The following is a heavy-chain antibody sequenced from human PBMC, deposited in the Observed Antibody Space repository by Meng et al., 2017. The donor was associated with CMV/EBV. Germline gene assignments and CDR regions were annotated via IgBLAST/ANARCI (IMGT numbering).Heavy chain of an antibody. CDR1: GFTFDDYG. Sequence: GGSLRLSCAASGFTFDDYGMSWVRQAPGKGQEWVSSISSSSSYIYYADSVKGRFTISRDNAKNSLYLQMNSLGDEDTAVYYCARGGIAARLWDYWGQGTMVTVSS. V-gene: IGHV3-21*01. CDR3: ARGGIAARLWDY. J-gene: IGHJ4*02. CDR2: ISSSSSYI. D-gene: IGHD6-6*01.